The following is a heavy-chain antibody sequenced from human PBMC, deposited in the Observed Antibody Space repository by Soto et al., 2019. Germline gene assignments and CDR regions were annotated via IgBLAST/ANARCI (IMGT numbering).Heavy chain of an antibody. V-gene: IGHV3-30*18. D-gene: IGHD1-1*01. CDR1: GFTFSSYG. CDR3: AKDQYATGTPLDY. Sequence: PGGSLRLSCAASGFTFSSYGMHWVRQAPGKGLEWVAVISYDGSGEYYADSVKGRFTISRDNAKNTLYLQMNSLRAEDTAVYYCAKDQYATGTPLDYWGQGTLVTVSS. CDR2: ISYDGSGE. J-gene: IGHJ4*02.